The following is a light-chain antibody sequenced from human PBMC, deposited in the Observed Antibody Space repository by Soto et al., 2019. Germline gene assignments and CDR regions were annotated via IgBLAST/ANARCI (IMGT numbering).Light chain of an antibody. CDR3: PQYGSSVFT. Sequence: EIVLTQSPGTLSLSPGERATLSCRASQSVSSSYLAWYQQKPGQAPRLLIYGASSRATGIPDRCGGSGSGRNFSSTNSRLVHEDVAAYYWPQYGSSVFTFGPGTKVDIK. CDR1: QSVSSSY. CDR2: GAS. V-gene: IGKV3-20*01. J-gene: IGKJ3*01.